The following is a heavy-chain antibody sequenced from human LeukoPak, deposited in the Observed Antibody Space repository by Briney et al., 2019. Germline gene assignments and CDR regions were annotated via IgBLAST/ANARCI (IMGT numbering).Heavy chain of an antibody. Sequence: PSETLSLTCTVSGGPISSGDYYWSRIRQPPGKGLEWIGYIYYSGSTYYNPSLKSRVTISIDTSKNQFPLKLNSVTAADTAVYYCARDSSAVGRTDCWGQGTLVTVSS. D-gene: IGHD3-22*01. CDR1: GGPISSGDYY. CDR3: ARDSSAVGRTDC. CDR2: IYYSGST. V-gene: IGHV4-30-4*01. J-gene: IGHJ4*02.